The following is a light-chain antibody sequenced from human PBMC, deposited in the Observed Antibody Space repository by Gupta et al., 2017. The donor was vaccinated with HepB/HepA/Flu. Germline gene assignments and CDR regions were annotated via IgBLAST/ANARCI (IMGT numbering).Light chain of an antibody. CDR2: ENN. Sequence: QSVLTPPPSVSAAPGPTVTISCSGSSSNIGNNYVYWYQQLPGTAPKLLIYENNKRPSGMPDRFSGSKSGTAATLGITGLQTGDEADYYCGTWDSSLSAVVFGGGTKLTVL. CDR3: GTWDSSLSAVV. J-gene: IGLJ2*01. CDR1: SSNIGNNY. V-gene: IGLV1-51*02.